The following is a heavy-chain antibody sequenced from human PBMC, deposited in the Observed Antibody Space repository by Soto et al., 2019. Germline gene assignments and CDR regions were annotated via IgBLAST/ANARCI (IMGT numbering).Heavy chain of an antibody. CDR1: GGSFSSGGYY. CDR2: IYYSGST. CDR3: ARDRYYYGSGSYYNWWFDP. V-gene: IGHV4-31*03. J-gene: IGHJ5*02. Sequence: QVQLQESGPGLVKPSQTLSLTCTVSGGSFSSGGYYWSWIRQHPGKGLEWIGYIYYSGSTYYNPSLKSRVTISVDTSKNQFSLKLSSVTAADTAVYYCARDRYYYGSGSYYNWWFDPWGQGTLVTVSS. D-gene: IGHD3-10*01.